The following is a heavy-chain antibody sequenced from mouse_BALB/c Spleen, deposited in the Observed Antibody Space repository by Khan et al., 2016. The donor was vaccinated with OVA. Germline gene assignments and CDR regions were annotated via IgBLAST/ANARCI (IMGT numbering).Heavy chain of an antibody. Sequence: QVQLKQSGPGLVQPSQSLSITCTVSDFSLTNYGVHWVRQSPGTGLEWLGVIWSGGSTDFNAAFISRLSISKDNSKSQVFFKMNSLQTNDSAIYYCARGGLPFAYWGQGTLVTVSA. CDR3: ARGGLPFAY. D-gene: IGHD2-13*01. CDR1: DFSLTNYG. V-gene: IGHV2-2*02. J-gene: IGHJ3*01. CDR2: IWSGGST.